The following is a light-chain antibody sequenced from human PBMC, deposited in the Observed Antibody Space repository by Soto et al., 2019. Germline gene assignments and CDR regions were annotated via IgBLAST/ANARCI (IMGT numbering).Light chain of an antibody. J-gene: IGKJ5*01. CDR1: QSISSW. CDR2: DAS. Sequence: DIQMTQSPSPPSASVGGRVTLTLRASQSISSWLAWYQQKPGKAPKLLIYDASSLESGVPSRFSGSGSGTEFTLTITTLQPEDSATYYCQQSSRTPITFGQGTRLEIK. V-gene: IGKV1-5*01. CDR3: QQSSRTPIT.